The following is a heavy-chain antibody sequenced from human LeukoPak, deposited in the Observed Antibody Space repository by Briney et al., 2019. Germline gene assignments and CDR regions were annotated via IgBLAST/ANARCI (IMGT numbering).Heavy chain of an antibody. J-gene: IGHJ4*02. CDR2: INPSTGGT. CDR3: AIEPSVGYDSSGYYPPPFDY. D-gene: IGHD3-22*01. CDR1: GYTFIDYY. Sequence: ASVKVSCKTSGYTFIDYYVHWIRQAPGQGLEWMGRINPSTGGTDFAQKFQGKVSMTRDTSTSTVYMELSSLRSEDTAVYYCAIEPSVGYDSSGYYPPPFDYWGQGTLVTVSS. V-gene: IGHV1-2*06.